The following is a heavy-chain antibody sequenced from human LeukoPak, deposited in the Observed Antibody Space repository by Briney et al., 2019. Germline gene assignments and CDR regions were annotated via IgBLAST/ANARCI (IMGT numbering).Heavy chain of an antibody. CDR3: ARSIAAPSNWFDP. CDR2: IYPGDSDT. J-gene: IGHJ5*02. CDR1: GYSFTSYW. V-gene: IGHV5-51*01. Sequence: GESLKISCKGSGYSFTSYWIGWVRQMPGKGLEWMGIIYPGDSDTRYSPSFQGQVTISADKSISTAYLQWSSLKASDTAMYYCARSIAAPSNWFDPWGQGTLVTVSA. D-gene: IGHD6-6*01.